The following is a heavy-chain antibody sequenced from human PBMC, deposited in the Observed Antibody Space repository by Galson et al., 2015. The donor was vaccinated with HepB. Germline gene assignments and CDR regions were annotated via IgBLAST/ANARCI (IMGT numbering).Heavy chain of an antibody. V-gene: IGHV3-23*01. CDR1: GFTSTSSG. D-gene: IGHD2/OR15-2a*01. J-gene: IGHJ4*02. Sequence: SLRLSCAASGFTSTSSGMSWVRQAPGKGLEWVATVNGNGIFTYHADSVKGRFTVSKDISKNTVYLQMNSLRGEDTALYYCAKDDPLLSFYAYWGQGALVTVSS. CDR2: VNGNGIFT. CDR3: AKDDPLLSFYAY.